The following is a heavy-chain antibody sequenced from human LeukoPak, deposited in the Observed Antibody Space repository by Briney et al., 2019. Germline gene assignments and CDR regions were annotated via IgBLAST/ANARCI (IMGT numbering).Heavy chain of an antibody. CDR3: ARDRGRIRGVVVPAATVPWFDP. D-gene: IGHD2-2*01. J-gene: IGHJ5*02. CDR2: IYTSGST. CDR1: GGSISSYY. V-gene: IGHV4-4*07. Sequence: SETLSLTXTVSGGSISSYYWSWIRQPAGKGLEWIGRIYTSGSTNYNPSLKSRVTMSVDTSKNQFSLKLSSVTAADTAVYYCARDRGRIRGVVVPAATVPWFDPWGQGTLVTVSS.